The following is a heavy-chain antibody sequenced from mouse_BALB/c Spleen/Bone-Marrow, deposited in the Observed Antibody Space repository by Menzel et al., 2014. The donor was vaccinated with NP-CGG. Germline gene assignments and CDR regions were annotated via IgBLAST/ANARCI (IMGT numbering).Heavy chain of an antibody. D-gene: IGHD5-1*01. CDR3: ARGTYGAMDY. CDR1: GYSITSGYN. Sequence: EVKLQESGPDLVKPSQSLSLTCSVTGYSITSGYNWHWIRQFPGNKLEWMVYIRYSDSTNYNPSLKSRISITRDTSKNQFFLQLNAVTTEDTATYYCARGTYGAMDYWGQGTSVTVSS. J-gene: IGHJ4*01. V-gene: IGHV3-1*02. CDR2: IRYSDST.